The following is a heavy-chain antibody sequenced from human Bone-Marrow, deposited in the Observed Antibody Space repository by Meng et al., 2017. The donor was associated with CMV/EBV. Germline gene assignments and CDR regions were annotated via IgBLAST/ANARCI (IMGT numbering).Heavy chain of an antibody. J-gene: IGHJ4*01. V-gene: IGHV3-23*01. D-gene: IGHD3-16*01. Sequence: GESLKISCAVSGFTFSNYDMSWVRQAPGRGLEWVSSITTSGGGAYYADSVKGRFTISRNNSKNTLYLQMNSLRAEDTAVYYCAKHIPFGAVWGPGKLVNVSS. CDR3: AKHIPFGAV. CDR2: ITTSGGGA. CDR1: GFTFSNYD.